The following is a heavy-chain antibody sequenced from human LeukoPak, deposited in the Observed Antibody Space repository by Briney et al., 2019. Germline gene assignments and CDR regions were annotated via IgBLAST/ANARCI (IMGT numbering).Heavy chain of an antibody. CDR1: GFTFSSYG. CDR2: ISYDGSNK. CDR3: AKGYYADYGDH. J-gene: IGHJ4*02. V-gene: IGHV3-30*18. D-gene: IGHD4-17*01. Sequence: GGSLRLSCAASGFTFSSYGMHWVRQAPGKGLEWVAVISYDGSNKYYAGSVKGRFTISRDNPKNTLYLQMNSLRVEDTAVYYCAKGYYADYGDHWGQGTLVTVSS.